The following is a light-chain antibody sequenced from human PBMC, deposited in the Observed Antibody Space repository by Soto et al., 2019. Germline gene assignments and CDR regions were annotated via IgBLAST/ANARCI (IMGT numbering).Light chain of an antibody. Sequence: ETVLTQSPGTLSLSPGERATLSCRASQSVRSNYLAWYQQKPGQAPRLLIYGASGRATGIPDRFSGSGSGTDFTLTISRLEPEDFAVYYCQQYGSSPWTFGQGTKVDIK. CDR1: QSVRSNY. J-gene: IGKJ1*01. V-gene: IGKV3-20*01. CDR3: QQYGSSPWT. CDR2: GAS.